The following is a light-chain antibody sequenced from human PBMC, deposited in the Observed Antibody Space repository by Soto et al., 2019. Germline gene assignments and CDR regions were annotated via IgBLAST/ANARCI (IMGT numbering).Light chain of an antibody. CDR3: PQSYSYPIT. J-gene: IGKJ5*01. CDR2: AAS. Sequence: SASAVSVYVGDRVTITCRASQGISSYLAWYQQKPGKAPKLLIYAASTLQSGVPSRFSGSGSGTDFTLTISRLQSEDFATYYCPQSYSYPITSAQGTLLEN. V-gene: IGKV1-8*01. CDR1: QGISSY.